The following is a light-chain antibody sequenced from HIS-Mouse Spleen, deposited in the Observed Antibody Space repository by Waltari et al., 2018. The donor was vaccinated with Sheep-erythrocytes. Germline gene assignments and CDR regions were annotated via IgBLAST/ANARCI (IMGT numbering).Light chain of an antibody. CDR3: QAWDSSTAV. Sequence: SYELTQPPSVSVSPGQTASITCSGDKLGDKYACWYQQKPGQSPVLVIYQDSKRPSGMPGRFSGSNSVNTATLTISGTQAMDEADYYCQAWDSSTAVFGGGTKLTVL. J-gene: IGLJ2*01. CDR1: KLGDKY. CDR2: QDS. V-gene: IGLV3-1*01.